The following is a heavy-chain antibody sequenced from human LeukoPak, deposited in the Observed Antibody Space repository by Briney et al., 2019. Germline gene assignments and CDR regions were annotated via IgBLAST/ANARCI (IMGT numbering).Heavy chain of an antibody. CDR3: AREGFCGGDCPGYFDL. V-gene: IGHV3-13*04. CDR1: GFTFSTYD. D-gene: IGHD2-21*02. J-gene: IGHJ2*01. Sequence: GGSLRLSCSGSGFTFSTYDMHWLRQTTGKGLEWVSAIDTAGGTYYPDSVKGRFTISRENAKNSFYLQMNSLRAGDTAVYYCAREGFCGGDCPGYFDLWGRGTLVTVSS. CDR2: IDTAGGT.